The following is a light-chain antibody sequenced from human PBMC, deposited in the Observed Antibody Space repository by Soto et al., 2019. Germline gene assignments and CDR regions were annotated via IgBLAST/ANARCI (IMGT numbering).Light chain of an antibody. CDR2: GAS. CDR1: QSVSSN. Sequence: EIAMTQSPATLSVSPGERATLTCRASQSVSSNLAWYQQKPGQAPRLLIFGASIRSAGIPDRFTGSGSGADFTLTISRLEPEDFAVYYCQQYGSSPRTFGQGTKVDIK. V-gene: IGKV3-20*01. J-gene: IGKJ1*01. CDR3: QQYGSSPRT.